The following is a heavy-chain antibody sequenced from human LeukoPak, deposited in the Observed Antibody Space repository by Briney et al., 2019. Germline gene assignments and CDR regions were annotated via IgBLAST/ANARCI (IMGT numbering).Heavy chain of an antibody. CDR3: AREVTGTPYYYYGMDV. D-gene: IGHD1-7*01. CDR2: INPNSGGT. Sequence: RASVKVSCKASGYTFTGYYMHWVRQAPGQGLEWMGWINPNSGGTNYAPKFQGRVTMTRDTSISTAYMELGRLRSDDTAVYYCAREVTGTPYYYYGMDVWGQGTTVTVSS. V-gene: IGHV1-2*02. J-gene: IGHJ6*02. CDR1: GYTFTGYY.